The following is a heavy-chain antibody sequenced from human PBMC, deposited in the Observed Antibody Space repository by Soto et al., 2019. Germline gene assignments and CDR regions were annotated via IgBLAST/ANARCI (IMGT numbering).Heavy chain of an antibody. J-gene: IGHJ5*02. CDR1: NGSLSGYY. CDR2: SNHGGST. D-gene: IGHD3-22*01. CDR3: ARGSRSLYYYDTSASNYFGP. V-gene: IGHV4-34*02. Sequence: QVQLQQWGAGLLKPSETLSLTCAVFNGSLSGYYWSWIRQPPGKGPEWIGESNHGGSTNYNPSLRSRLTIFVDTSNNHFSLRLTSLTAADTAVYCCARGSRSLYYYDTSASNYFGPWGQGTQVTVSS.